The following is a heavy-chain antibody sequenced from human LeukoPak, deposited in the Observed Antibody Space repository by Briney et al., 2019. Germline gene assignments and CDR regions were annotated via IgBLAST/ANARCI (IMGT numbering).Heavy chain of an antibody. CDR2: ISGSGGGT. CDR1: GFTFSSYA. D-gene: IGHD2-21*01. CDR3: VKDRGPILWWDY. V-gene: IGHV3-23*01. Sequence: TGASLRLSCAASGFTFSSYAMSWVRQAPGKGLEWVSAISGSGGGTYYADSAKGRFTISRDNSKNTLYLHMNSLRAEDTAVYYCVKDRGPILWWDYWGQGTLVTVSS. J-gene: IGHJ4*02.